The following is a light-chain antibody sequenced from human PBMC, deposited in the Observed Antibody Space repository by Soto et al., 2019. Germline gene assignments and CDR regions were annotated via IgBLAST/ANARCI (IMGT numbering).Light chain of an antibody. CDR1: QSVSSK. CDR2: GAS. J-gene: IGKJ1*01. CDR3: QHYSTWLLT. Sequence: EIVMTQSPATLSVSTGERATLSCRASQSVSSKLAWYQQKPGQGPRLLIYGASTRATGIPARFSGSGSGTEFTLTISSLQSEDFAVYYFQHYSTWLLTFGQGTTVEIK. V-gene: IGKV3-15*01.